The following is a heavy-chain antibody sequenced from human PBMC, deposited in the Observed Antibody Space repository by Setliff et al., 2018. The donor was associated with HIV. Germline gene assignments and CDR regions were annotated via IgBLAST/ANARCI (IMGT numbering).Heavy chain of an antibody. V-gene: IGHV1-46*01. D-gene: IGHD5-12*01. CDR1: GYTFTSYY. J-gene: IGHJ6*02. CDR2: INPSGGRT. CDR3: ARPYSGHAPYYYGMDV. Sequence: GASVKVSCKASGYTFTSYYMHWVRQAPGQGLEWMGIINPSGGRTTYTKKFQGRVTMTRDTSANTLYLELSSLRSEDTAMYYCARPYSGHAPYYYGMDVWGQGTTVTVSS.